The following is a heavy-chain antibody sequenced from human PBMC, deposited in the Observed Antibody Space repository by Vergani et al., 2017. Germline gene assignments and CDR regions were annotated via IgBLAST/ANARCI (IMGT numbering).Heavy chain of an antibody. J-gene: IGHJ4*02. V-gene: IGHV3-33*01. CDR2: IWYDGSNK. D-gene: IGHD6-13*01. CDR3: ARRIAAAGKILRYFDY. Sequence: QVQLVESGGGVVQPGRSLRLSCAASGFRFSSYCMNWVRQAPGKGLEWVAVIWYDGSNKYYADSVKGRFTISRDNSQNTVNLQMNSLRVDDTAVYYCARRIAAAGKILRYFDYWGQGTLVTVSS. CDR1: GFRFSSYC.